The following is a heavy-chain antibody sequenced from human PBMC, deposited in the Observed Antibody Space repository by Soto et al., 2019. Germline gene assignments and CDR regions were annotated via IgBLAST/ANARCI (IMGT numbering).Heavy chain of an antibody. D-gene: IGHD2-2*02. CDR3: ARDRGEVVPAAISDY. V-gene: IGHV1-3*01. CDR2: INAGNGNT. J-gene: IGHJ4*02. Sequence: ASVKVSCKASGYTFTSYAMHWVRQAPGQRLEWMGWINAGNGNTKYSQKFQGRVTITRDTSASTAYMELSSLRSEDTAVYYCARDRGEVVPAAISDYWGQGTLVTVS. CDR1: GYTFTSYA.